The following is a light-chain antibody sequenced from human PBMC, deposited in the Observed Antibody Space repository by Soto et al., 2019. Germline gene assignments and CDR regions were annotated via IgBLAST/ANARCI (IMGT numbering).Light chain of an antibody. V-gene: IGKV3D-15*01. J-gene: IGKJ2*01. CDR3: QQYYDWPPNT. CDR1: RPIANK. Sequence: TQSPALLSVSPGETATLSCKASRPIANKLAWYQQSPGQTPRLLIYGASTRASGVPDRFSGSGSGTDFTLTITSPQVEDFATYYCQQYYDWPPNTFGQGTKFDIK. CDR2: GAS.